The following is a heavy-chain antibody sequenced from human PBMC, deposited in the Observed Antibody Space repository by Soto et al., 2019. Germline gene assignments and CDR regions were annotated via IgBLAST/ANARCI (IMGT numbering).Heavy chain of an antibody. CDR1: GFTFSSYA. D-gene: IGHD3-22*01. CDR2: ISGSGGST. J-gene: IGHJ4*02. V-gene: IGHV3-23*01. CDR3: AKDRGYYDSSGSTGDY. Sequence: GGSLRLSCAASGFTFSSYAMSWVRQAPGKGLEWVSAISGSGGSTYYADSVKGRFTISRDNSKNTLYLQMNSLRAEDTAVYYCAKDRGYYDSSGSTGDYWGQGTLVTVSS.